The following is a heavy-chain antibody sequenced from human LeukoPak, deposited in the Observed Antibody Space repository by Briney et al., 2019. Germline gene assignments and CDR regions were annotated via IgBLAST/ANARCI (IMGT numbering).Heavy chain of an antibody. CDR1: GYXFTNYW. D-gene: IGHD2-2*01. V-gene: IGHV5-51*01. CDR3: ARTSSTYYGDY. Sequence: GESLRISCNASGYXFTNYWICWVRQMPGKGLEWMGLIQPGESGTRYSPSFQGQVTISADKSITTAYLQWSSLKASDSAMYYCARTSSTYYGDYWGQGTLVTVSS. J-gene: IGHJ4*02. CDR2: IQPGESGT.